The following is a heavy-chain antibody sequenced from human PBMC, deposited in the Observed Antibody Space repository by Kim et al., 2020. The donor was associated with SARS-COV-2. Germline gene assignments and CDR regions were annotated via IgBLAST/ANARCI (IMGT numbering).Heavy chain of an antibody. CDR3: AREWELLDY. J-gene: IGHJ4*02. CDR2: GNT. V-gene: IGHV1-3*01. D-gene: IGHD1-26*01. Sequence: GNTKYSQKFQGRVTITRDTSASTAYMELSSLRSEDTAVYYCAREWELLDYWGQGTLVTVSS.